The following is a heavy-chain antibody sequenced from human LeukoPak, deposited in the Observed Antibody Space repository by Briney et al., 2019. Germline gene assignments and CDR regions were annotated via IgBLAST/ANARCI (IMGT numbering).Heavy chain of an antibody. V-gene: IGHV4-39*07. Sequence: SETLSLTCTVSGGSISSSSYYWGWIRQPPGKGLEWIASMSYSGSTYYNPSLKSRVTISVDTSRNQFSLKLSSVTAADTAVYYCATPAHGYSYGYYFDYWGQGTLVTVSS. D-gene: IGHD5-18*01. CDR3: ATPAHGYSYGYYFDY. J-gene: IGHJ4*02. CDR2: MSYSGST. CDR1: GGSISSSSYY.